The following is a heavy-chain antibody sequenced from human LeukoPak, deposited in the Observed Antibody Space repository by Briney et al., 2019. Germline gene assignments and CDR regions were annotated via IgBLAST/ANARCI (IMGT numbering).Heavy chain of an antibody. D-gene: IGHD3-9*01. J-gene: IGHJ4*02. Sequence: GASVKVSCKASGYTFTSYGISWVRQAPGQGLEWMGWISTYNANTNYAQKLQGRVTMTTDTSTSTAYMELRSLRSDDTAVYYCARHLRYFDWIPPFYFDYWGQGTLVTVSS. CDR1: GYTFTSYG. CDR3: ARHLRYFDWIPPFYFDY. V-gene: IGHV1-18*01. CDR2: ISTYNANT.